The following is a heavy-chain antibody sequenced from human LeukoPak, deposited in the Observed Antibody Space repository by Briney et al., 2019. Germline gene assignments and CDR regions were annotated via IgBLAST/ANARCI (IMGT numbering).Heavy chain of an antibody. D-gene: IGHD3-22*01. CDR3: AREVNYYDSSGYYYDY. V-gene: IGHV4-39*07. CDR2: VYYSGNA. CDR1: GGSISSSGYY. Sequence: PSETLSLTCTVSGGSISSSGYYWGWIRQPPGKGLEWIGSVYYSGNAYYNPSLKSRVTISIDTSKSQFSLKLSSVTAADTAVYYCAREVNYYDSSGYYYDYWGQGALVTVSS. J-gene: IGHJ4*02.